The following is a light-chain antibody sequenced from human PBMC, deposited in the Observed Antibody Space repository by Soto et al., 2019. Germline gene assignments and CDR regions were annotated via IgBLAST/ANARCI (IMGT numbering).Light chain of an antibody. Sequence: EIVMTQSPASLSVSPGERATLSCRASQSVSSNLAWYQQKPGQAPRLLIYGASTGATGVPARFSGSGSGTDFTLTISSLQSEDFAVYYCQQYNTCPRTFGQGPKVAIK. CDR1: QSVSSN. J-gene: IGKJ1*01. CDR3: QQYNTCPRT. CDR2: GAS. V-gene: IGKV3-15*01.